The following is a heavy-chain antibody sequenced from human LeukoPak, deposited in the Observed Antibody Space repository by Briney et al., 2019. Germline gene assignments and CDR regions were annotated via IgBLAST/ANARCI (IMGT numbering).Heavy chain of an antibody. V-gene: IGHV1-2*02. Sequence: GASVKVSCRASGYTFTGYYMHWVRQAPGQGLEWMGWINPNSGGTNYAQKFQGRVTMTRDTSISTAYMELSRLRSDDTAVYYCARPAAIGYYYYYYMDVWGKGTTVTVSS. CDR3: ARPAAIGYYYYYYMDV. J-gene: IGHJ6*03. CDR2: INPNSGGT. D-gene: IGHD2-2*01. CDR1: GYTFTGYY.